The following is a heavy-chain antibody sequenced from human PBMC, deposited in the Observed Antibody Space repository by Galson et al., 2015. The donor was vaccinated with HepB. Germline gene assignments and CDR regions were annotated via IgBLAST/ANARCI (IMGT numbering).Heavy chain of an antibody. CDR1: GSAFRNFG. Sequence: SLRLSCAASGSAFRNFGMHWVRQAPGKGLEWVAVIWYDDGSHKVYADSVKGRFTISRDNSKNHLYLEMNSLRVEDTAVYYWTRGPRVQLERMDYWGQGTLVTVSS. J-gene: IGHJ4*02. CDR3: TRGPRVQLERMDY. D-gene: IGHD1-1*01. V-gene: IGHV3-33*08. CDR2: IWYDDGSHK.